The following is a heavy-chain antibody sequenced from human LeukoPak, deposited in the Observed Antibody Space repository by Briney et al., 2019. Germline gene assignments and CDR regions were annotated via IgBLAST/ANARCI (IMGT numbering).Heavy chain of an antibody. CDR2: INHSGST. Sequence: SETLSLTCAVYGGSFSGYYWSWIRQPPGKGLEWIGEINHSGSTNHNPSLKSRVTISLDTSKNQFSLKLSSVTAADTAVYYCAREGRTYSGYDLEHNWFDPWGQGTLVTVSS. J-gene: IGHJ5*02. D-gene: IGHD5-12*01. V-gene: IGHV4-34*01. CDR1: GGSFSGYY. CDR3: AREGRTYSGYDLEHNWFDP.